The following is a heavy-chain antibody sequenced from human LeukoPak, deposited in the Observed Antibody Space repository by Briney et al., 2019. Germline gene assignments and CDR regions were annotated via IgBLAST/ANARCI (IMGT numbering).Heavy chain of an antibody. J-gene: IGHJ5*02. D-gene: IGHD2-15*01. CDR3: AREIGSDGFDP. CDR1: GGSISSGDYY. Sequence: SQTLSLTCTVSGGSISSGDYYWSWIRQPPGKGLEWIGHIYYSGSTYYNPSLKSRVTISVDTSKNQFSLKLSSVTAADTAVYYCAREIGSDGFDPWGQGTLVTVSS. V-gene: IGHV4-30-4*01. CDR2: IYYSGST.